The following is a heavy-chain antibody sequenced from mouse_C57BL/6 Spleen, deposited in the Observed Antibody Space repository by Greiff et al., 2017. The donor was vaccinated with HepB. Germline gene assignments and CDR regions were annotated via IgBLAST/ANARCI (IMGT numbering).Heavy chain of an antibody. CDR2: ISSGSSTI. D-gene: IGHD2-1*01. CDR3: ARPVAYYYGGAMDY. V-gene: IGHV5-17*01. Sequence: EVQLQESGGGLVKPGGSLKLSCAASGFTFSDYGMHWVRQAPEKGLEWVAYISSGSSTIYYADTVKGRFTIARDNAKNTLFLQMTSLRSEDTAMYYCARPVAYYYGGAMDYWGQGTSVTVSS. J-gene: IGHJ4*01. CDR1: GFTFSDYG.